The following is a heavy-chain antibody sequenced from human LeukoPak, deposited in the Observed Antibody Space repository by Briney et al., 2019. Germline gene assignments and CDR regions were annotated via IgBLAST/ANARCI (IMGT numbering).Heavy chain of an antibody. J-gene: IGHJ4*02. CDR3: AGYDAGNYPPTDDY. Sequence: GSLRLSCSASGFTFSIYSMHWVRQAPGKGLEYVSAISTDGGSTYYADSVKSRFTISRDNSKNTLYLQMSSLRTEDTAMYYCAGYDAGNYPPTDDYWGQGTLVTVSS. V-gene: IGHV3-64D*06. CDR1: GFTFSIYS. CDR2: ISTDGGST. D-gene: IGHD1-7*01.